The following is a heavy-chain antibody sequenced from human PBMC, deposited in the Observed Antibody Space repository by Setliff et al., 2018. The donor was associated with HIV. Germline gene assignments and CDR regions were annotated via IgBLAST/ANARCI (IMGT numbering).Heavy chain of an antibody. J-gene: IGHJ4*02. CDR3: ARVALYYDFWSGYYSGPPDH. Sequence: SLRLSCAASGFTFSSYAMSWVRQAPGKGLEWVSAISGSGGSTYYADSVKGRFTISRDNSKNTLYLQMNSLRAEDTALYYCARVALYYDFWSGYYSGPPDHWGQGTLVTVSS. CDR1: GFTFSSYA. V-gene: IGHV3-23*01. D-gene: IGHD3-3*01. CDR2: ISGSGGST.